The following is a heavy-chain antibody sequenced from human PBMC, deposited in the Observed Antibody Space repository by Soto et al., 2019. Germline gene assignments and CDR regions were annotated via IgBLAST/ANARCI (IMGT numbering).Heavy chain of an antibody. CDR1: GGSFSGYY. CDR2: INHSGST. J-gene: IGHJ3*02. V-gene: IGHV4-34*01. D-gene: IGHD3-22*01. Sequence: SETLSLTCAVYGGSFSGYYWSWIRQPPGKGLEWIGEINHSGSTNYNPSLRSRVTISVDTSKNQFSLKLSSVTAADTAVYYCARGHYYDSSGPPFFDIWGQGTMVTVSS. CDR3: ARGHYYDSSGPPFFDI.